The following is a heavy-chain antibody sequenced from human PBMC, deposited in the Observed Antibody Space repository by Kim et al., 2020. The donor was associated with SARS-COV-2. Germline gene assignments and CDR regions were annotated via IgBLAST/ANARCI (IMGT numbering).Heavy chain of an antibody. CDR3: TTSPIVVVLGATLRDF. V-gene: IGHV3-15*01. CDR1: GFTFNNAW. CDR2: IKSKTDDGTT. Sequence: GGSLRLSCEASGFTFNNAWMSWVRQAPGKGLEWVGRIKSKTDDGTTDYAAPVKGRFTITRDDSKNTLYLQIYSLKTEDTAVYYCTTSPIVVVLGATLRDFCGQGTLGTVSS. D-gene: IGHD2-21*01. J-gene: IGHJ4*02.